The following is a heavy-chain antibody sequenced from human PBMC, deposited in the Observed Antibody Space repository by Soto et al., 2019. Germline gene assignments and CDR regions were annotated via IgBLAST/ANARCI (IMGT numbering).Heavy chain of an antibody. CDR2: IYHSGCT. V-gene: IGHV4-4*02. J-gene: IGHJ4*02. CDR3: ASAPRITIFGVVIPGYYFDY. Sequence: QVQLQESGPGLVKPSGTLSLTCAVSGGSISSSNWWSWVRQPPGKGLEWIGEIYHSGCTNYNPSLKSRVTISVDKSKNQFSLKLSSVTAADTAVYYCASAPRITIFGVVIPGYYFDYWGQGTLVTVSS. CDR1: GGSISSSNW. D-gene: IGHD3-3*01.